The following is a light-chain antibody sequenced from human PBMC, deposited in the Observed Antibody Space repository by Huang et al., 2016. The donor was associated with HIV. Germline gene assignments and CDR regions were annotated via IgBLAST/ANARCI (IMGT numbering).Light chain of an antibody. V-gene: IGKV3-20*01. J-gene: IGKJ1*01. CDR1: QSVTSSY. Sequence: EIVLTQSPGTLSLSPGVRATLSCRASQSVTSSYLGWYQQKPGQAPRLLIDGTSSRATGIPDRFSGSGSGTDFTLTISRLEPEDFAVYYCQQYGSSPWTFGQGTKVEIK. CDR2: GTS. CDR3: QQYGSSPWT.